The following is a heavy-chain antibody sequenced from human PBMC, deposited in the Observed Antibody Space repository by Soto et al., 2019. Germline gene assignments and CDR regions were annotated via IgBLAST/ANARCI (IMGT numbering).Heavy chain of an antibody. CDR3: ARESPITDWDCSSTLCGAFDI. CDR1: GFTCISYG. D-gene: IGHD2-2*01. V-gene: IGHV3-33*01. CDR2: IWYDGSNK. Sequence: PGGSLRLSCAASGFTCISYGMHWVRQAPGKGLEWVAVIWYDGSNKYYADSVKGRFTISRDNSKNTLYLQMNSLRAEDTAVYYCARESPITDWDCSSTLCGAFDIWGQGKMVTVSS. J-gene: IGHJ3*02.